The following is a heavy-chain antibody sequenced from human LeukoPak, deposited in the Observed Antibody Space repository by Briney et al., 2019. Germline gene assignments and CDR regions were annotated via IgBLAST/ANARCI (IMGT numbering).Heavy chain of an antibody. Sequence: SETLSLTCAVYGGSFSGYYWSWIRQPPGKGLEWIGEINHSGSTNYNPSLKSRVTILVDTSKNQFSLKLSSVTAADTAVYYCAIKRAPGATYNYWGQGTLVTVSS. D-gene: IGHD5-12*01. V-gene: IGHV4-34*01. CDR1: GGSFSGYY. CDR2: INHSGST. J-gene: IGHJ4*02. CDR3: AIKRAPGATYNY.